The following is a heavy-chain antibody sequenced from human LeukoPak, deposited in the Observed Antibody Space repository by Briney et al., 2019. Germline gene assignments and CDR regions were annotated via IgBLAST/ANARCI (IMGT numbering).Heavy chain of an antibody. V-gene: IGHV3-74*01. CDR2: INIDGSST. CDR1: GFAFSSYW. J-gene: IGHJ4*02. CDR3: ASLSSIDY. Sequence: GGSLSLSCAASGFAFSSYWMHWVRQAPAKGLVWVSRINIDGSSTIYADSVKGRFTISRDNAKNTLYLQMNSLRAEDTAVYYCASLSSIDYWGQGTLVNVSS. D-gene: IGHD2-15*01.